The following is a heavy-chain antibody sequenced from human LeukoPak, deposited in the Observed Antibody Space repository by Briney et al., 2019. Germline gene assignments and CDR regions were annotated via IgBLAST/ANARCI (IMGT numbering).Heavy chain of an antibody. CDR3: ARDRAVTQDWVEFDP. CDR2: IRDSGET. D-gene: IGHD4-17*01. Sequence: RGSLRLSCAASGFTFDDYGMSWVRQAPGKGVEWVSLIRDSGETFYADPVKGRFTISRDNSKNTMYLQMNRLRVEDTAVYFCARDRAVTQDWVEFDPWGQGTLVTVSS. CDR1: GFTFDDYG. V-gene: IGHV3-66*03. J-gene: IGHJ5*02.